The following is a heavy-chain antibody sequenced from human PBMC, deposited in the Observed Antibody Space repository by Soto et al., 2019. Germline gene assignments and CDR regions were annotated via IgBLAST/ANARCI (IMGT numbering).Heavy chain of an antibody. D-gene: IGHD2-21*02. CDR3: AGDAVVTPFDY. Sequence: QVQLQESGPGLVKPSQTLSLTCTVSGGSISSGGYYWSWIRQHPGKGLEWIGYIYYSGSPYYNPSLKSRVTISVDPSKNQFSLKLSSVTAADTAVYYCAGDAVVTPFDYWGQGTLVTVSS. V-gene: IGHV4-31*03. J-gene: IGHJ4*02. CDR1: GGSISSGGYY. CDR2: IYYSGSP.